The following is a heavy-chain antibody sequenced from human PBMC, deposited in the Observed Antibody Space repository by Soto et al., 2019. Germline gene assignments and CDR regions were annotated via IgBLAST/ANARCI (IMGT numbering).Heavy chain of an antibody. CDR1: GFTFSSYD. Sequence: EVQLVESGGGLVQPGGSLRLSCAASGFTFSSYDMHWVRQVTGKGLEWVSAIGTAGDAYYPNSVTGRFTISRENAKISLSLQRNSLRAGDTAVYYCARAFITGVLDYWCQGTLVTVSS. J-gene: IGHJ4*02. CDR3: ARAFITGVLDY. V-gene: IGHV3-13*04. CDR2: IGTAGDA. D-gene: IGHD3-10*01.